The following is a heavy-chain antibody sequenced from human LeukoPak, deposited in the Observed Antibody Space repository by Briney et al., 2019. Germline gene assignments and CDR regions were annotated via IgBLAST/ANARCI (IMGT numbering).Heavy chain of an antibody. Sequence: ASVKVSCKASGYTFTGYYMHWVRQAPGQGLEWMGWINPNSGGTNYAQKFQGWVTMTRDTSISTAYMELSRLRSDDTAVYYCARGPSTTYYDFWSGSYYFDYWGQGTLVTVSS. D-gene: IGHD3-3*01. CDR3: ARGPSTTYYDFWSGSYYFDY. J-gene: IGHJ4*02. CDR2: INPNSGGT. V-gene: IGHV1-2*04. CDR1: GYTFTGYY.